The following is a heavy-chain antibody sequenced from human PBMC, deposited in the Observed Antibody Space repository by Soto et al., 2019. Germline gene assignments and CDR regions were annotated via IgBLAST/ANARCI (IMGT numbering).Heavy chain of an antibody. CDR2: ISVYNGNT. Sequence: GASVKVSCKASGYTFTSYGINWVRQAPGQGLEWMGWISVYNGNTNYAQKFQGRATMTTDTSTSTAYMELRSLRFDDTAVYYCARGGIPRAIRYCSGGSCYYDYWGQGTLVTVSS. V-gene: IGHV1-18*01. CDR1: GYTFTSYG. D-gene: IGHD2-15*01. J-gene: IGHJ4*02. CDR3: ARGGIPRAIRYCSGGSCYYDY.